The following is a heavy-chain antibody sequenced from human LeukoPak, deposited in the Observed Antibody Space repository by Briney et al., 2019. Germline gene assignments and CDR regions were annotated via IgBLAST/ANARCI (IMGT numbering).Heavy chain of an antibody. V-gene: IGHV4-39*01. D-gene: IGHD2-2*02. CDR2: IYYSGST. J-gene: IGHJ4*02. CDR1: GGSISSSSYY. Sequence: PSETLSLTCTVSGGSISSSSYYWGWIRQPPGKGLEWIGSIYYSGSTYYNPSLKSRVTISVDTSKNQFSLKLSSVTAADTAVHYCASFRLFCSSTSCYSWGQGTLVTVSS. CDR3: ASFRLFCSSTSCYS.